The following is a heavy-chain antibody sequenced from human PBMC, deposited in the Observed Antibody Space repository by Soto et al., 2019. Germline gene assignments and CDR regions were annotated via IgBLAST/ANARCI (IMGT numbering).Heavy chain of an antibody. CDR1: GLSLSTTGVG. V-gene: IGHV2-5*02. Sequence: QITLKESGPTLVKPTQTLTLTCTFSGLSLSTTGVGVGWIRQPPGKALEWLALIYWDDDKRYSPSLKSRLTITKVTSQTQVVLTMTNMDPVDTATDYCVQSRCGGDCLQSYSSHSYYGLDVWGQGTTVTVSS. D-gene: IGHD2-21*02. CDR2: IYWDDDK. J-gene: IGHJ6*02. CDR3: VQSRCGGDCLQSYSSHSYYGLDV.